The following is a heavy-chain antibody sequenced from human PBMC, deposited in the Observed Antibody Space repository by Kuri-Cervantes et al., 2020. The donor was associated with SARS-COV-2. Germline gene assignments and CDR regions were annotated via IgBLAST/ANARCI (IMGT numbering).Heavy chain of an antibody. V-gene: IGHV3-23*01. CDR2: ISGSGGST. D-gene: IGHD1-7*01. J-gene: IGHJ4*02. CDR3: AKIDGFGITGTIGG. Sequence: GGSLRLSFAASGFTFSSYAMSWVRQAPGKGLEWVSAISGSGGSTYYADSVKGRFTISRDNSKNTLYLQMNSLRAEDTAVYYCAKIDGFGITGTIGGWGQGTLVTVSS. CDR1: GFTFSSYA.